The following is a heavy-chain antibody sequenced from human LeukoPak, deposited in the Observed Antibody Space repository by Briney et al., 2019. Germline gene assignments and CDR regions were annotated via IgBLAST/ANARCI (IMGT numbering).Heavy chain of an antibody. D-gene: IGHD3-22*01. CDR1: GFTFSSYW. Sequence: PGGSLRLSCAASGFTFSSYWMSWVRQAPGKGLEWVANIKQDGSEKYYVDSVKGRFTISRDNAKNSLYLQMNSLRAEDTAVYYCAKDRGGYYFDFDYWGQGTLVTVSS. CDR3: AKDRGGYYFDFDY. CDR2: IKQDGSEK. V-gene: IGHV3-7*01. J-gene: IGHJ4*02.